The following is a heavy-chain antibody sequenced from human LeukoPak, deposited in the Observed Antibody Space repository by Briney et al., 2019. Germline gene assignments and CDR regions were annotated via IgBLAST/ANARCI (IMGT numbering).Heavy chain of an antibody. CDR3: ARVVFRNYYDSSGYSFSPLGMDY. Sequence: SVKVSCKASGYTFTSYAISWVRQAPGQGLEWMGGIIPIFGTANYAQKFQGRVTITADESTSTAYMELSSLRSEDTAVYYCARVVFRNYYDSSGYSFSPLGMDYWGQGTLVTVSS. CDR2: IIPIFGTA. D-gene: IGHD3-22*01. V-gene: IGHV1-69*13. CDR1: GYTFTSYA. J-gene: IGHJ4*02.